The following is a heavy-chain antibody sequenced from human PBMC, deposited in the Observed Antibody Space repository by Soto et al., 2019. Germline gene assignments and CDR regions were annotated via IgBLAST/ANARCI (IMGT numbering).Heavy chain of an antibody. CDR1: GYSFANYW. CDR3: ARGGDGYNSVVAY. J-gene: IGHJ4*02. V-gene: IGHV5-51*03. D-gene: IGHD5-12*01. CDR2: IYPGDSDT. Sequence: EVQLVQSGAEVKKPGESLKISCKGSGYSFANYWIGWVRQMPGKCLEYMGIIYPGDSDTRYSPSFQGQVTISADKSINTADRQWSSLNASDTDMYDCARGGDGYNSVVAYCGQGTLVTVSS.